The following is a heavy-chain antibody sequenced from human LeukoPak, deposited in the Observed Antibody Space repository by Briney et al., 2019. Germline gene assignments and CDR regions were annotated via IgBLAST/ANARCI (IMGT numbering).Heavy chain of an antibody. Sequence: NPSETLSLTCTVSGGSISSGSYYWRWIRQPAGKGLEWIGRIYTSGSTNYNPSLKSRVTISVDTSKNQFSLKLSSVTAPDTAVYYCAGRELGVGNDDAFDIWGQGKMVPVSS. CDR3: AGRELGVGNDDAFDI. V-gene: IGHV4-61*02. J-gene: IGHJ3*02. CDR2: IYTSGST. CDR1: GGSISSGSYY. D-gene: IGHD7-27*01.